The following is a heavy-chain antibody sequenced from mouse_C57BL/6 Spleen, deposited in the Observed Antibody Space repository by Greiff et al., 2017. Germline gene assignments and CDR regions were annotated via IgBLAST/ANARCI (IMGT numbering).Heavy chain of an antibody. Sequence: EVQLQQSGPELVKPGASVKISCKASGYTFTDYYMNWVKQSHGKSLEWIGDINPNNGGTSYNQKFKGKATLTVDKSSSTAYMELRSLTSEDSAVYYGARSGITTVVATRSIYFDYWGQGTTLTVSS. V-gene: IGHV1-26*01. J-gene: IGHJ2*01. CDR2: INPNNGGT. D-gene: IGHD1-1*01. CDR3: ARSGITTVVATRSIYFDY. CDR1: GYTFTDYY.